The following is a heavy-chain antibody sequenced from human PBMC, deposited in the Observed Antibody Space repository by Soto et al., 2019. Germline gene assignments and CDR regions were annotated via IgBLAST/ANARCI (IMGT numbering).Heavy chain of an antibody. J-gene: IGHJ4*02. CDR1: GYSFTTYW. CDR2: IYPGDSDT. CDR3: ARPSNNYVAH. Sequence: GESLKISCKGSGYSFTTYWIGWVRQMPGKGLEWMAIIYPGDSDTRYSPSFQGRVTISADKSISTAYLQWNSLKASDTAMYYCARPSNNYVAHWGQGTLVNVSS. V-gene: IGHV5-51*01. D-gene: IGHD4-4*01.